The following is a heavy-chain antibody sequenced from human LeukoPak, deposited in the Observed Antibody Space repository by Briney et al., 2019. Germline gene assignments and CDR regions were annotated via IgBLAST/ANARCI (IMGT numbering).Heavy chain of an antibody. J-gene: IGHJ4*02. Sequence: GGSLRLSCAASGFTFSRYWMSWVRQAPGKGLEWVANIRDDGSDKYYVDSVKGRFTISRDNAKNSLYLQMNSLRAEDTAVYYCARGQDWNHDYWGQGTLVTVSA. D-gene: IGHD1-1*01. V-gene: IGHV3-7*01. CDR1: GFTFSRYW. CDR2: IRDDGSDK. CDR3: ARGQDWNHDY.